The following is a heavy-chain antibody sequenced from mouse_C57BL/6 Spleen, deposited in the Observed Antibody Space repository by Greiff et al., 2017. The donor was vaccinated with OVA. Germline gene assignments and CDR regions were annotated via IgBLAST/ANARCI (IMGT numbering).Heavy chain of an antibody. CDR3: TRDYYGSMDY. D-gene: IGHD1-1*01. V-gene: IGHV1-15*01. CDR2: IDPETGGT. CDR1: GYTFTDYE. Sequence: QVQLQQSGAELVRPGASVTLSCKASGYTFTDYEMHWVKQTPVPGLEWIGAIDPETGGTAYNQKFKGKAILTADKSSSTAYMELRSLTSEDSAVYYCTRDYYGSMDYWGQGTSVTVSS. J-gene: IGHJ4*01.